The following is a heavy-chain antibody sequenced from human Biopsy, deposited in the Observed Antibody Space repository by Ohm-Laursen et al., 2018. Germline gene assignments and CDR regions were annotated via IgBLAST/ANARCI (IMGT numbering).Heavy chain of an antibody. CDR1: GDSVTKYY. Sequence: SDTQSLTCTVSGDSVTKYYWSWIRQPPGKGLEWIGHIYYSVMTNYNPSLQSRVSISVDTSRNQVSLTLSSVTAADTAVYYCARDLGCIHGVCPPRGHDYYYGLDAWGQGTTVTVSS. CDR2: IYYSVMT. D-gene: IGHD2-8*01. J-gene: IGHJ6*02. CDR3: ARDLGCIHGVCPPRGHDYYYGLDA. V-gene: IGHV4-59*02.